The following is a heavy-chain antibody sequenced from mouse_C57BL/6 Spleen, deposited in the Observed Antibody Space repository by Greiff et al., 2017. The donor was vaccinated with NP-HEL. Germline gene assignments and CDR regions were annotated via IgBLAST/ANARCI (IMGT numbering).Heavy chain of an antibody. J-gene: IGHJ2*01. D-gene: IGHD4-1*01. V-gene: IGHV5-6*01. CDR2: ISSGGSYT. CDR1: GFTFSSYG. CDR3: ARQSLGREDYFDY. Sequence: EVQVVESGGDLVKPGGSLKLSCAASGFTFSSYGMSWVRQTPDKRLEWVATISSGGSYTYYPDSVKGRFTISRDNAKNTLYLQMSSLKSEDTAMYYCARQSLGREDYFDYWGHGTTLTVSS.